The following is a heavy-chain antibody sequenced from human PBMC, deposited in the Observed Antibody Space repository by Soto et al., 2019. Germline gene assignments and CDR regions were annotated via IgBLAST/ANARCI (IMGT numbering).Heavy chain of an antibody. CDR3: ARGPPPMSDFWCGYRDGMDV. Sequence: SVKVSCKASGGTFSSYAISWVRQAPGQGLEWMGGIIPIFGTANYAQKFQGRVTITADESTSTAYMELSSLRSEDTAVYYCARGPPPMSDFWCGYRDGMDVWGQGTTVTVSS. D-gene: IGHD3-3*01. V-gene: IGHV1-69*13. CDR1: GGTFSSYA. CDR2: IIPIFGTA. J-gene: IGHJ6*02.